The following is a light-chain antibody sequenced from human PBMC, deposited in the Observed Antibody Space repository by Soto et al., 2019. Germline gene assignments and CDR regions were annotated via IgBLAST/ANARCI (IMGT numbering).Light chain of an antibody. CDR3: QQYNNWPFS. CDR2: STS. CDR1: QSISISY. J-gene: IGKJ5*01. V-gene: IGKV3-20*01. Sequence: EIVLTQSPDTLSLSPGERATLSCRASQSISISYLAWYQQQPGQAPRLLIYSTSTRATGIPDRFSGSGSGTDFTLTITKLEPGDFAVYFCQQYNNWPFSFGQGTRLEI.